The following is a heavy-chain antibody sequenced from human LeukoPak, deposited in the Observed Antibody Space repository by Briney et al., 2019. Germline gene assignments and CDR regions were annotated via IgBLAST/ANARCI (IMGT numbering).Heavy chain of an antibody. CDR2: INHSGST. CDR1: GGSFSGYY. Sequence: SETLSLTCAVYGGSFSGYYWSWIRQPPGKGLEWIGEINHSGSTNYNPSLKSRVTISVDTSKNQFSLKLSSVTAADTAVYYCARVSYSSGWYQGYYYGMDVWGQGTTVTVSS. V-gene: IGHV4-34*01. D-gene: IGHD6-19*01. J-gene: IGHJ6*02. CDR3: ARVSYSSGWYQGYYYGMDV.